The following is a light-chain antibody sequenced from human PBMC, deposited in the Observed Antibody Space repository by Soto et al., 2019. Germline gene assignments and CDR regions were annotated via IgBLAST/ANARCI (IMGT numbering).Light chain of an antibody. CDR3: CSYAGESTVT. J-gene: IGLJ2*01. CDR2: EGS. CDR1: GSDDVPYNY. V-gene: IGLV2-23*01. Sequence: QSALTQPASVSGSPGQSITISCTGAGSDDVPYNYVSWYQQHPGKAPKLMIYEGSKRPSGVSNRFSGSKSGNAASLTISGLQAEDEADYHCCSYAGESTVTFGGGTKLTVL.